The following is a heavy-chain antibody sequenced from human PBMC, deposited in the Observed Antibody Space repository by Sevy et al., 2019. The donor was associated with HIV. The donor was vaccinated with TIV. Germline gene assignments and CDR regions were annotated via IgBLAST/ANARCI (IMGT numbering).Heavy chain of an antibody. CDR2: LNGSGGRT. CDR1: GFTFSSFA. J-gene: IGHJ3*02. D-gene: IGHD1-26*01. Sequence: GGSLRLSCAASGFTFSSFAMSWVRQTPGKGLEWVSGLNGSGGRTYYPDSVKGRFTISRDNSKNTLYLQMNSLRAEDTAVYYCAKDTDSGSYLNDAFDIWGQGTMVTVSS. CDR3: AKDTDSGSYLNDAFDI. V-gene: IGHV3-23*01.